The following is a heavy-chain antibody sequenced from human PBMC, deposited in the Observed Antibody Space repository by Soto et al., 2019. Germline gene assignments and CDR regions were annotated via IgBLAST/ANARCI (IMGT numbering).Heavy chain of an antibody. V-gene: IGHV1-3*01. CDR3: ARRYLGVVGAPIRMISFDI. D-gene: IGHD3-16*01. CDR2: INGDSGTT. CDR1: GYDFSTHA. Sequence: QVQIVQSGAEVKKPGASVKVSCKASGYDFSTHAMHWVRQAPGQGLEWMGRINGDSGTTKYSQKFQGRVAISRDASARTGYLELTRLRSADTAVYYCARRYLGVVGAPIRMISFDIWGQGTMVTVSS. J-gene: IGHJ3*02.